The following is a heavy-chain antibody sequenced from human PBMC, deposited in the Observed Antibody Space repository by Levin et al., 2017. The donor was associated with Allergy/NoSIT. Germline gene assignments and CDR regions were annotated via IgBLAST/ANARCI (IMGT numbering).Heavy chain of an antibody. D-gene: IGHD6-13*01. CDR3: ASHDPHIAAAGTGAFDS. V-gene: IGHV3-74*01. CDR2: INSDGSST. CDR1: GFTFSSYW. Sequence: QAGGSLRLSCAASGFTFSSYWMHWVRQAPGKGLVWVSRINSDGSSTSYADSVKGRFTISRDNAKNTLYLQMNSLRAEDTAVYYCASHDPHIAAAGTGAFDSWGQGTMVTVSS. J-gene: IGHJ3*02.